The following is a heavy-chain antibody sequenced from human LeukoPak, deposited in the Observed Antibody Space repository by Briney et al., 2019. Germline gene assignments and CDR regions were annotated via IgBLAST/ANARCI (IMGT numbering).Heavy chain of an antibody. V-gene: IGHV4-38-2*02. CDR2: IYHSGSS. Sequence: SETLSLTCTVSGYSISSGYYWGWIRQPPGKGLEWIGSIYHSGSSYYNPSLKSRVTISVDTSKNQFSLKLSSATAADTAVYYCARVPGTFDYWGQGTLVTVSS. J-gene: IGHJ4*02. CDR1: GYSISSGYY. CDR3: ARVPGTFDY.